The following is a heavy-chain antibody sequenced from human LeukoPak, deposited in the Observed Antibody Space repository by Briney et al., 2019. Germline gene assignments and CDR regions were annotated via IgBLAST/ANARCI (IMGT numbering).Heavy chain of an antibody. CDR2: IYYTGST. CDR3: ARVRSGWYPFDY. J-gene: IGHJ4*02. V-gene: IGHV4-59*01. D-gene: IGHD6-19*01. Sequence: PSETLSLTCTVSGGSISNYYWSWIRQPPGRGLEWIGYIYYTGSTNYNPSLKSRVTISVDTSKNQFSLKLSSVTAADTAVHYCARVRSGWYPFDYWGQGTLVTVSS. CDR1: GGSISNYY.